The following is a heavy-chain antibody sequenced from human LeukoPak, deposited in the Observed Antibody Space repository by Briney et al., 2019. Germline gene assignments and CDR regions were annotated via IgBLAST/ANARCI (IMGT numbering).Heavy chain of an antibody. D-gene: IGHD6-19*01. Sequence: SGGSLRLSCAGSGFIFNNYAMHWVRQPPGKCLEWVSGISWNSGTIDYADSVRGRFTISRDNAKNSLYLQMDSLRVEDTAFYYCAKDNRRHYTSGPNPDSLHWGQGALVTVSS. CDR3: AKDNRRHYTSGPNPDSLH. V-gene: IGHV3-9*01. J-gene: IGHJ4*02. CDR1: GFIFNNYA. CDR2: ISWNSGTI.